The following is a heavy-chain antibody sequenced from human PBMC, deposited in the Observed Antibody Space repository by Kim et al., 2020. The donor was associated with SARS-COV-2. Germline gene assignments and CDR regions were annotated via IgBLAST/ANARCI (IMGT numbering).Heavy chain of an antibody. CDR2: IYPRDSDI. V-gene: IGHV5-51*01. CDR1: GYKFTNYW. D-gene: IGHD3-3*01. J-gene: IGHJ4*02. Sequence: GESLKISCKASGYKFTNYWIGWVRHLPGKGLEWMGIIYPRDSDIRYSPSFQGQVTISADKSFNTAYRQWSSLKASDTAVYYCAGLPPSEWLPFGGYFDFWGQGTLVIVSS. CDR3: AGLPPSEWLPFGGYFDF.